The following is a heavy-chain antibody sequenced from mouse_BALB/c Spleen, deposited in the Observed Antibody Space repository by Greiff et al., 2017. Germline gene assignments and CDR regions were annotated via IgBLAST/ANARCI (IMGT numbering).Heavy chain of an antibody. D-gene: IGHD2-4*01. CDR1: GFSLTSYG. CDR3: ARDRAYDYDVGHAMDY. Sequence: VQLQESGPGLVAPSQSLSITCTVSGFSLTSYGVHWVRQPPGKGLEWLGVIWAGGSTNYNSALMSRLSISKDNSKSQVFLKMNSLQTDDTAMYYCARDRAYDYDVGHAMDYWGQGTSVTVSS. V-gene: IGHV2-9*02. CDR2: IWAGGST. J-gene: IGHJ4*01.